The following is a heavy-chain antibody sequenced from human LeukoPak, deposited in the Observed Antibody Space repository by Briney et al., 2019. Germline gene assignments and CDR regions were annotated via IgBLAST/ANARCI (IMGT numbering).Heavy chain of an antibody. CDR2: IYPGDSDT. Sequence: PGESLKISCKGSGYSFTSFWIGWVRQMPGKGLEWMGIIYPGDSDTRYRPSFQGQVTISADKSISTAYLQWSSLKASDTAMYYCARRLASYGYGFYFDYWGQGTLVTVSS. CDR1: GYSFTSFW. D-gene: IGHD5-18*01. V-gene: IGHV5-51*01. J-gene: IGHJ4*02. CDR3: ARRLASYGYGFYFDY.